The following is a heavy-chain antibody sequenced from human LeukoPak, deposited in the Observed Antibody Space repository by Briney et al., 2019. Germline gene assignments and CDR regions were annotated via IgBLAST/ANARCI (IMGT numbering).Heavy chain of an antibody. Sequence: SETLSLTCAVYGGSFSGYYWSWIRQPPGKGLEWIGEINHSGSTNYNPSLKSRVTISVDTYKNQFSLKLSSVTAADTAVYYCARGQSGTYGYYYYYMDVWGNGTTVTISS. D-gene: IGHD1-26*01. CDR2: INHSGST. CDR1: GGSFSGYY. J-gene: IGHJ6*03. V-gene: IGHV4-34*01. CDR3: ARGQSGTYGYYYYYMDV.